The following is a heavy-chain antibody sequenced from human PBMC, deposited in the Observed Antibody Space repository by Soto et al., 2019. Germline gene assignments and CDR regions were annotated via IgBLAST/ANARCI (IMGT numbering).Heavy chain of an antibody. J-gene: IGHJ6*02. CDR2: ISSSSTI. Sequence: GGSLRHSCAASGVTFISYSVNWVRQATGEGLEWVSYISSSSTIYYADSVKGRFTISRDNAKNSLYLQMNSLRAEDTAVYYCARARDCISTSCYYYYYGMDVWGQGTTVTVSS. V-gene: IGHV3-48*04. D-gene: IGHD2-2*01. CDR1: GVTFISYS. CDR3: ARARDCISTSCYYYYYGMDV.